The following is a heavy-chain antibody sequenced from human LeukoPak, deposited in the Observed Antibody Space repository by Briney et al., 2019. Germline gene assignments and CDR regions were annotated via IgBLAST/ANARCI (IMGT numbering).Heavy chain of an antibody. CDR2: IYPGGGST. D-gene: IGHD6-6*01. Sequence: GASVKVSCKASGYTFTSYYIHWVRQAPGQGLEWMGIIYPGGGSTSYAQKFQGRVTMTRDMSTSTAYMELSRLRSDDTAVYYCARDSSSDWFDPWGQGTLVTVSS. CDR1: GYTFTSYY. J-gene: IGHJ5*02. CDR3: ARDSSSDWFDP. V-gene: IGHV1-46*01.